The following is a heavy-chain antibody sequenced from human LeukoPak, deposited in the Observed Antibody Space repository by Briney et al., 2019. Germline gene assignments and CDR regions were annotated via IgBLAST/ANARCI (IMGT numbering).Heavy chain of an antibody. V-gene: IGHV4-39*01. Sequence: SETLSLTCTVSGGSFSGTSYYWAWIRQPPGKGLEWIGNIYYSGNSGSTYYNPSLQSRVTISVDTSKNQFYLKLTSVTAADTAVYYCARPGLKWYFDNWGQGTLVTVSS. CDR2: IYYSGNSGST. D-gene: IGHD3/OR15-3a*01. CDR1: GGSFSGTSYY. J-gene: IGHJ4*02. CDR3: ARPGLKWYFDN.